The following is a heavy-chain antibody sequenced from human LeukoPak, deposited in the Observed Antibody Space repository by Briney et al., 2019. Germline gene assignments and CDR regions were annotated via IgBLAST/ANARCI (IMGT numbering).Heavy chain of an antibody. CDR3: AKAGRYYYDSSGYYPDPHYYGMDV. Sequence: SETLSLTCSAYGGSFTDYFWTWIRQSPGKGLEWIGEINDYTGDTKYNPSLNSRVSISLEKSKNQFSLELRSVTAADTAVYYCAKAGRYYYDSSGYYPDPHYYGMDVWGQGTTVTASS. J-gene: IGHJ6*02. CDR1: GGSFTDYF. D-gene: IGHD3-22*01. CDR2: INDYTGDT. V-gene: IGHV4-34*01.